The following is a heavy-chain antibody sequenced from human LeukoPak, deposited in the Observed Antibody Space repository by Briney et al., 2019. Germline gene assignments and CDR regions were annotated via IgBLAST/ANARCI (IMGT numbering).Heavy chain of an antibody. CDR1: GGSISSGDYN. CDR2: IYYSGRT. D-gene: IGHD1-7*01. Sequence: SETLSLTCTVSGGSISSGDYNWSWIRQHPGKGLEWIGYIYYSGRTYYNPSLKSRVTISVDTSKNQFSLNLSSVTAADTAVYYCARVTAGTTVDYWGQGTPVTVSS. J-gene: IGHJ4*02. V-gene: IGHV4-31*03. CDR3: ARVTAGTTVDY.